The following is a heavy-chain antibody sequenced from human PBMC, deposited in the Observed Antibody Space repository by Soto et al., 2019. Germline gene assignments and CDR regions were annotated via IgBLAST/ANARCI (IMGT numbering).Heavy chain of an antibody. CDR3: AKLFTYSSSGYYYYYGMDV. CDR1: GYSFTSYW. Sequence: LKISCKGSGYSFTSYWIGWVRQMPGKGLEWMGIIYPGDSDTRYSPSFQGQVTISADKSISTAYLQWSSLKASDTAMYYCAKLFTYSSSGYYYYYGMDVWGQGTTVTVSS. V-gene: IGHV5-51*01. CDR2: IYPGDSDT. D-gene: IGHD6-6*01. J-gene: IGHJ6*02.